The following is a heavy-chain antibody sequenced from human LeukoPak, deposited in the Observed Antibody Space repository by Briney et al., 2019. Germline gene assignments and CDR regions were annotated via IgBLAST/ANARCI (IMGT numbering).Heavy chain of an antibody. V-gene: IGHV3-23*01. Sequence: GGSLRLSCAASGFTFSSYAMRWVRQAPGKGLEWVAVLSGSGAITYYADSVKGRFTISRDNSKKTLYLQMNSLRAEDTAVYYCARVGENSQTDSWGQGTLVTVSS. J-gene: IGHJ5*01. CDR2: LSGSGAIT. CDR1: GFTFSSYA. CDR3: ARVGENSQTDS. D-gene: IGHD3-16*01.